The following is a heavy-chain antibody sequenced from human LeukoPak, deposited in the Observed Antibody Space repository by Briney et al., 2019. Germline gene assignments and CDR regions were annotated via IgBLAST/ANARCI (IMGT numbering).Heavy chain of an antibody. V-gene: IGHV3-53*01. CDR2: IYSGGST. D-gene: IGHD5-18*01. CDR1: GFTFSSYE. Sequence: PGGSLRLSCAASGFTFSSYEMNWVRQAPGKGLEWVSVIYSGGSTYYADSVKGRFTISRDNSKNTLYLQMNSLRAEDTAVYYCARNGYSYGPRSQAMDVWGKGTTVTISS. J-gene: IGHJ6*03. CDR3: ARNGYSYGPRSQAMDV.